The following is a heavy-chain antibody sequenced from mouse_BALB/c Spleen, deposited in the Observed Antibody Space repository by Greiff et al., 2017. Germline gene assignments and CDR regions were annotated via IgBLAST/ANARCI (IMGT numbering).Heavy chain of an antibody. CDR1: GFTFSSFG. J-gene: IGHJ2*01. D-gene: IGHD1-1*01. CDR2: ISSGSSTI. Sequence: EVQLVESGGGLVQPGGSRKLSCAASGFTFSSFGMHWVRQAPEKGLEWVAYISSGSSTIYYADTVKGRFTISRDNPKNTLFLQMTSLRSEDTAMYYCARSYDSGSSYGYFDYWGQGTTLTVSS. V-gene: IGHV5-17*02. CDR3: ARSYDSGSSYGYFDY.